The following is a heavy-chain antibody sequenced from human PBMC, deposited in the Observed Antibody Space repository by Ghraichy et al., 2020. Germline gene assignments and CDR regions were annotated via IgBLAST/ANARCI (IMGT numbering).Heavy chain of an antibody. CDR1: GFTFSSYE. CDR3: ARDYTNLFDY. V-gene: IGHV3-48*03. CDR2: INSIGGTM. D-gene: IGHD4-11*01. J-gene: IGHJ4*02. Sequence: GGSLRLSCAASGFTFSSYEMTWVRQAPGKGLEWVSYINSIGGTMHYADSVKGRFTISSDNAKNSLYLQMNSLRAEDTAVDYCARDYTNLFDYWGQGVLVTVSS.